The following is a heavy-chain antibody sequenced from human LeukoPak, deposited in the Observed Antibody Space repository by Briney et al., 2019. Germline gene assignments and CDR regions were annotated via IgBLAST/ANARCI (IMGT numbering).Heavy chain of an antibody. CDR3: AKSGTRYCSGGNCYSDY. J-gene: IGHJ4*02. CDR1: GFSFSSYG. D-gene: IGHD2-15*01. CDR2: ISYDEITK. Sequence: QPGRSLRLSCAASGFSFSSYGMHWVRQAPGKGLEWVAVISYDEITKYYADSVKGRFAMSRDNSENTLYLQMNSLRPEDTAVYYCAKSGTRYCSGGNCYSDYWGQGTLVTVSS. V-gene: IGHV3-30*18.